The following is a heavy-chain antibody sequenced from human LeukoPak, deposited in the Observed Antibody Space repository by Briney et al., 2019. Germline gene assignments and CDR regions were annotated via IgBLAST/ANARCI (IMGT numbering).Heavy chain of an antibody. Sequence: SVKVSCKASGGTFSNYAFTWVRQAPGQGLEWMGRIIPILGLADYAQKFQGRVTITADKPTTTAYLEVSSLTSEDTAVYYCASGTGTYYHQGFWGQGTLVAVSS. V-gene: IGHV1-69*04. CDR2: IIPILGLA. J-gene: IGHJ4*02. CDR3: ASGTGTYYHQGF. D-gene: IGHD1-26*01. CDR1: GGTFSNYA.